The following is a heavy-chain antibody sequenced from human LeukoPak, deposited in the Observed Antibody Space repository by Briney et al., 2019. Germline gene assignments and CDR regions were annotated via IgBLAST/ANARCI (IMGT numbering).Heavy chain of an antibody. D-gene: IGHD3-10*01. J-gene: IGHJ5*02. CDR3: AREGYYGSGSYSVRFDP. CDR2: IYYSGST. V-gene: IGHV4-30-4*01. CDR1: GGSISSGDYY. Sequence: SETLSLTCTVSGGSISSGDYYWSWIRQPPGKGLEWIGYIYYSGSTYYNPSLKSRVTISVDTSKNQFSLKLSSVTAADTAVYYCAREGYYGSGSYSVRFDPWGQGTLVNVSS.